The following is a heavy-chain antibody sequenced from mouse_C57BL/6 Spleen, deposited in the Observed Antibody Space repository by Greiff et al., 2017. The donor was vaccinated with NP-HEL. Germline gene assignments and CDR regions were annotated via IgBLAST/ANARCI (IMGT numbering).Heavy chain of an antibody. J-gene: IGHJ2*01. D-gene: IGHD1-1*01. Sequence: QVQLQQSGAELVRPGSSVKLSCKASGYTFTSYWMHWVKQRPIQGLEWIGNIDPSDSETHYNQKFKDKATLTVDKSSSTAYMQLSSLTSEDSAVYYCARRYYYGSSYVYFDYWGQGTTLTVSS. CDR1: GYTFTSYW. CDR3: ARRYYYGSSYVYFDY. V-gene: IGHV1-52*01. CDR2: IDPSDSET.